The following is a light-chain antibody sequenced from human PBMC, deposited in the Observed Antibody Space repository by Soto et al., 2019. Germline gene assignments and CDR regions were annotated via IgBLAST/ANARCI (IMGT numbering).Light chain of an antibody. Sequence: QSVLIQPASVSGSPGQSITISCTGTSSNVGGYKYVSWYQQHPGKVPKLLIYDVTYRPSGVSNRFSGSKSGNTASLTISGLQAEDEADYYCSSFSSTSPLVVFGGGTKLTVL. V-gene: IGLV2-14*01. CDR2: DVT. CDR3: SSFSSTSPLVV. J-gene: IGLJ2*01. CDR1: SSNVGGYKY.